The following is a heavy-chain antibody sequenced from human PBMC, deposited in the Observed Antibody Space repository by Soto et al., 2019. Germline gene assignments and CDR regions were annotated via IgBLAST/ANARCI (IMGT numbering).Heavy chain of an antibody. CDR2: IYYSGST. V-gene: IGHV4-61*08. D-gene: IGHD6-13*01. CDR1: GGSISSGGYY. Sequence: ETLSLTCTVSGGSISSGGYYWSWIRQHPGKGLEWIGYIYYSGSTNYNPSLKSRVTISVDTSKNQFSLKLSSVTAADTAVYYCARAKAPLYSSSWYWFDPWGQGTLVTVSS. J-gene: IGHJ5*02. CDR3: ARAKAPLYSSSWYWFDP.